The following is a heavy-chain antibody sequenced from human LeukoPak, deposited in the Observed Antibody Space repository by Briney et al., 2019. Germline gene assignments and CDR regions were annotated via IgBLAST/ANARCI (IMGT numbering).Heavy chain of an antibody. V-gene: IGHV3-30-3*01. CDR2: ISYDGSNK. CDR3: ARGNYYDSSGTSY. CDR1: GFTFSSYA. J-gene: IGHJ4*02. Sequence: PGGSLRLSCAASGFTFSSYAMHWVRQAPGKGLEWVAVISYDGSNKYYADSVKGRFTISRDNSKNTLYLQMNSLRAEDTAVYYCARGNYYDSSGTSYWGQGTLVTVSS. D-gene: IGHD3-22*01.